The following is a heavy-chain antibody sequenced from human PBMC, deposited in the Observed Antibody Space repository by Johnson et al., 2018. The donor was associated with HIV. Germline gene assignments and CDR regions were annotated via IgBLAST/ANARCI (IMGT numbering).Heavy chain of an antibody. D-gene: IGHD5-18*01. CDR3: SRLPTGYSRDGFDI. V-gene: IGHV3-66*02. CDR1: GFTVSSNY. J-gene: IGHJ3*02. CDR2: IYSGGST. Sequence: VQLVESGGGLIQPGGSLRLSCAASGFTVSSNYISWVRQAPGKGLEWVSEIYSGGSTYYADSVKGRFIISRDSSKNTLYLQMNSLRAGDTAVYYCSRLPTGYSRDGFDIWGQGTMVTVSS.